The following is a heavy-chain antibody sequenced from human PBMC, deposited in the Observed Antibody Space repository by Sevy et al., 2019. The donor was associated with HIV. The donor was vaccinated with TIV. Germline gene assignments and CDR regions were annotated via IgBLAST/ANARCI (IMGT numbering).Heavy chain of an antibody. V-gene: IGHV4-34*01. J-gene: IGHJ6*03. CDR1: GVSFKDYY. CDR2: IDHSGIP. CDR3: GRSVVRGPNSNSHYVDV. D-gene: IGHD3-10*01. Sequence: SETLSLTCAVYGVSFKDYYWSWIRQPPGKGLEWIGDIDHSGIPTYNPSLQSRAIIFGSTTQNQLSPMLTSMTAADTAVYYCGRSVVRGPNSNSHYVDVWGTGTTVTVSS.